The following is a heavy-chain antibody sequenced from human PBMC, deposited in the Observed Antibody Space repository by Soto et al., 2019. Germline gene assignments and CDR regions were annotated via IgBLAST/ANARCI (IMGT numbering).Heavy chain of an antibody. D-gene: IGHD2-15*01. CDR2: IYASRTT. J-gene: IGHJ3*01. CDR3: TTTLADRGAFDV. V-gene: IGHV4-4*07. CDR1: GVSTSIYY. Sequence: SETLSLTCSVSGVSTSIYYWTWIRQSAGKGLEWIGRIYASRTTHYNPSLNSRVTMSVDTSRNQFSLKLSSVTATDTALYYCTTTLADRGAFDVWGQGTMVTISS.